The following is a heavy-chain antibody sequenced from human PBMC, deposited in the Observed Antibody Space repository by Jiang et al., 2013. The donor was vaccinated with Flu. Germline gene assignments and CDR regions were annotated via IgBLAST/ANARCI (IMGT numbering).Heavy chain of an antibody. CDR3: ARGEALSRMIVVIRLWGSPDY. V-gene: IGHV3-30*04. Sequence: RSLRLSCAASGFTFSSYAMHWVRQAPGKGLEWVAVISYDGSNKYYADSVKGRFTISRDNSKNTLYLQMNSLRAEDTAVYYCARGEALSRMIVVIRLWGSPDYWGQGTLVTVSS. CDR2: ISYDGSNK. D-gene: IGHD3-22*01. J-gene: IGHJ4*02. CDR1: GFTFSSYA.